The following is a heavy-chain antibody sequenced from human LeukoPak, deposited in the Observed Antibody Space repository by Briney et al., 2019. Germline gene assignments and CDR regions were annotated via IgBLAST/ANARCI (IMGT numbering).Heavy chain of an antibody. D-gene: IGHD2-2*02. Sequence: GGSLRLSCVGSGLSFSNYGIHWVRQAPGMGLEWVAVIAYDGKNKYYTDSVKGRFTISRDNSKSTVYLQMNSLRAEDTALYYCAKNRIPTAITPDSWGQGTLVTVSS. V-gene: IGHV3-30*18. CDR2: IAYDGKNK. CDR3: AKNRIPTAITPDS. J-gene: IGHJ5*01. CDR1: GLSFSNYG.